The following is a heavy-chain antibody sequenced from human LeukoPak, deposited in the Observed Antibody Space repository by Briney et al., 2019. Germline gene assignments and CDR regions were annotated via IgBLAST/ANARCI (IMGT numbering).Heavy chain of an antibody. CDR2: INAANGHT. J-gene: IGHJ6*03. D-gene: IGHD3-10*01. Sequence: GASVKVSCKASGYTFTNYAIHWVRQAPGQRFEWMRWINAANGHTKYSQEFQDRITITRDTSATTAYMELNNLRSEDMARYYCARGRGPPNTNRDFYFYYYMDVWGTGTTVTVSS. CDR3: ARGRGPPNTNRDFYFYYYMDV. V-gene: IGHV1-3*03. CDR1: GYTFTNYA.